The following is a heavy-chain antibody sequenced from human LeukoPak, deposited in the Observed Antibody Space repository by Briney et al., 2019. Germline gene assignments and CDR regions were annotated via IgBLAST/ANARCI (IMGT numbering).Heavy chain of an antibody. V-gene: IGHV4-38-2*02. CDR2: IDNSGST. Sequence: SETLSLTCTVSGYSISSGYYWGWIRQPPGKGLEWIGSIDNSGSTYYNPSLKSRVSISVDTSKDQLSLQLSSVTAADTAVYYCARPPGIAAAWFDPWGQGTLVTVSS. J-gene: IGHJ5*02. CDR1: GYSISSGYY. D-gene: IGHD6-25*01. CDR3: ARPPGIAAAWFDP.